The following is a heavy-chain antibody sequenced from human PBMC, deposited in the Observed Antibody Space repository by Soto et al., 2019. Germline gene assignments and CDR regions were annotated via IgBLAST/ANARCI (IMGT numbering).Heavy chain of an antibody. Sequence: EVQLVESGGGLVKPGGSLRLSCAASGFTFSSYSMNWVRQAPGKGLEWVSSISSSSSYIYYADSVKGRFTISRDNAKNSLYLRMNSLRAEDTAVYYCARHFGVVITPTDYFDYWGQGTLVTVSS. CDR3: ARHFGVVITPTDYFDY. CDR2: ISSSSSYI. J-gene: IGHJ4*02. V-gene: IGHV3-21*01. D-gene: IGHD3-3*01. CDR1: GFTFSSYS.